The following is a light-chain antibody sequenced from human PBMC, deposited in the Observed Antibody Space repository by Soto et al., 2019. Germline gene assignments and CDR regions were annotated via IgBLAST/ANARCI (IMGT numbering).Light chain of an antibody. CDR1: NSNIGINT. Sequence: QSVLTQPPSASGTPGQRVTISCSGSNSNIGINTVSWYQQVPGTAPRVLIYADNQRPSGVPDRFSGSKSGTSASLAISWIQSEDEAAYYCAAWDDTLNGRYVFGTGTKLTVL. CDR2: ADN. CDR3: AAWDDTLNGRYV. V-gene: IGLV1-44*01. J-gene: IGLJ1*01.